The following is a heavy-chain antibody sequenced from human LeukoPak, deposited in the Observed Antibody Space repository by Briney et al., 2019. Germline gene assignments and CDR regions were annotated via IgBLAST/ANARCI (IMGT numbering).Heavy chain of an antibody. Sequence: GGSLRLSCAASGFTFSSYAMSWVRQAPGKGLEWVSAISGSGVSTYYADSVKGRFTISRGKSKNTLYLQMNSLRAEDTAVYFCAGYNCSSTTCYTGGFDYWGQGTLVTVSS. D-gene: IGHD2-2*02. CDR2: ISGSGVST. CDR1: GFTFSSYA. J-gene: IGHJ4*02. V-gene: IGHV3-23*01. CDR3: AGYNCSSTTCYTGGFDY.